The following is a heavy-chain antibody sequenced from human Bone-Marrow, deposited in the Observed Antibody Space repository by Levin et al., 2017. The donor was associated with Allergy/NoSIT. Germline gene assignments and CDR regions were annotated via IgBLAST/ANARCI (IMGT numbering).Heavy chain of an antibody. J-gene: IGHJ4*01. D-gene: IGHD3-9*01. V-gene: IGHV3-23*01. CDR2: IRGSGGTT. CDR1: GFTFSNYA. Sequence: GGSLRLSCAASGFTFSNYAMSWVRQAPGKGLEWVSVIRGSGGTTNYADSVKGRFTISRDNSKNTLYLQMNSLGGEDTAVYFCAKVRGTAWLPFDYWGHGTLVTVSS. CDR3: AKVRGTAWLPFDY.